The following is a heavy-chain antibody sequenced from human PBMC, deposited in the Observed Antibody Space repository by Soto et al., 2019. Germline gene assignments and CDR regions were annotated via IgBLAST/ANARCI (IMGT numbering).Heavy chain of an antibody. D-gene: IGHD4-4*01. J-gene: IGHJ5*02. CDR2: INHSGST. CDR1: GGSFSGYY. V-gene: IGHV4-34*01. Sequence: PSETLSLTCAVYGGSFSGYYWSWIRQPPGKGLEWIGEINHSGSTNYNPSLKSRVTISVDTSKNQFSLKLSSVTAADTAVYYCARGLKKMATVILGGWFDPWGQGTLVTVSS. CDR3: ARGLKKMATVILGGWFDP.